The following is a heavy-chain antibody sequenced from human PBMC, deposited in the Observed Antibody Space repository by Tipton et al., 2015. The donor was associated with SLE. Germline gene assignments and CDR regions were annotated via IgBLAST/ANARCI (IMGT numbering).Heavy chain of an antibody. V-gene: IGHV4-4*07. CDR3: AREDYSNYRGYYYYMDV. CDR1: GGSISSYY. J-gene: IGHJ6*03. Sequence: TLSLTCTVSGGSISSYYWNWIRQPAGKGLEWIGRVFISGSTYYNPSLKSRVSISVDRSKNQFSLRLSSVTAADTAVYYCAREDYSNYRGYYYYMDVWGKGTTVTVSS. D-gene: IGHD4-11*01. CDR2: VFISGST.